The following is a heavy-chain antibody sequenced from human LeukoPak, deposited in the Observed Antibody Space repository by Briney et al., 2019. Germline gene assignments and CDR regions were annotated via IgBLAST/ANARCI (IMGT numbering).Heavy chain of an antibody. D-gene: IGHD5-18*01. Sequence: GGSLRLSCGASEFSLRSYSMDWVRQAPGKGLEWVSHINSGSSTIYYADSVKGRFTISRDNAGNSLYLHMNSLRAEDTAVYYCARARGYSYGYSDYWGQGTLVTVSS. CDR1: EFSLRSYS. CDR3: ARARGYSYGYSDY. CDR2: INSGSSTI. J-gene: IGHJ4*02. V-gene: IGHV3-48*01.